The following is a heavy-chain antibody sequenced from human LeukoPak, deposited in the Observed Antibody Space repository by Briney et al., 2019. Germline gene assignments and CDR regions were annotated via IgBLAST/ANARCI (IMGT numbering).Heavy chain of an antibody. D-gene: IGHD6-13*01. CDR1: GFTFSSYE. J-gene: IGHJ4*02. Sequence: PGGSLRLSCAASGFTFSSYEMNWVRQAPGKGLEWVSYISSSGSTIFYADSVQGRFTISRDNAKNSLYLQMNSLRAEDTAVYYCAREAAAGMNPLLYWGQGTLVTVSP. CDR2: ISSSGSTI. V-gene: IGHV3-48*03. CDR3: AREAAAGMNPLLY.